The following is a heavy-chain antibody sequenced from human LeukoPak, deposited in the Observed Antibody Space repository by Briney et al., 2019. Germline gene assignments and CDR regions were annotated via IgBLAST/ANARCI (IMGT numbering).Heavy chain of an antibody. Sequence: SSETLSLTCTVSGGSISTYYWSWIRQPPGKGLEWIGHMFYSGSTNYNPSLKSRVTISVDTSKNQFSLKLSSVTAADTAVYYCARVFDGDAFDIWGQGTMVTVSS. J-gene: IGHJ3*02. CDR1: GGSISTYY. CDR2: MFYSGST. CDR3: ARVFDGDAFDI. V-gene: IGHV4-59*01.